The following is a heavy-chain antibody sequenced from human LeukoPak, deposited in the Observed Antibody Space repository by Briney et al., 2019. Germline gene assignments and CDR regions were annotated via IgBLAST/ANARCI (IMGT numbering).Heavy chain of an antibody. CDR2: VKSDGSNP. CDR3: ARDIVSGSGSLDY. V-gene: IGHV3-74*01. D-gene: IGHD3-10*01. J-gene: IGHJ4*02. CDR1: RFSFRNYW. Sequence: QPGGSLRLSCAASRFSFRNYWMHWVRRAPGKGLVWVSRVKSDGSNPSYADSVKGRFTISRDNAENMLYLQMNTLGAEDTAVYYCARDIVSGSGSLDYWGQGTLVTVSS.